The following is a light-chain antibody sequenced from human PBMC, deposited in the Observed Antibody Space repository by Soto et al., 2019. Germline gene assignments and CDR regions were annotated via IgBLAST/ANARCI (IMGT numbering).Light chain of an antibody. CDR1: QSVRIK. J-gene: IGKJ5*01. Sequence: EIVMTQSPAALSVSPGERATLSCRASQSVRIKLAWYQQKPGQAPRLLIYDTSIRATGIPARFSGSGSGTEFTLTISGLQSEDFAVYYCQQYNNWPPITFGQGTRLENK. CDR3: QQYNNWPPIT. V-gene: IGKV3-15*01. CDR2: DTS.